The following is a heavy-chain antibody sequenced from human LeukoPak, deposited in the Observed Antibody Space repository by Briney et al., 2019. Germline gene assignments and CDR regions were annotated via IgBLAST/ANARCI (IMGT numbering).Heavy chain of an antibody. J-gene: IGHJ4*02. V-gene: IGHV1-2*02. CDR2: INPNSGGT. CDR3: ARAPTVRNPVTGDFDY. Sequence: ASVKVSCKASGYTFTGYYMHWVRQAPGPGLEWMGWINPNSGGTNYAQKFQGRVTMTRDTSISTAYMELSRLRSDDTAVYYCARAPTVRNPVTGDFDYWGQGTLVTVSS. CDR1: GYTFTGYY. D-gene: IGHD4-17*01.